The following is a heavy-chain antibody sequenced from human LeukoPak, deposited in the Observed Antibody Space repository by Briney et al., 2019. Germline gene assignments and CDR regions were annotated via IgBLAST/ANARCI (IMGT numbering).Heavy chain of an antibody. J-gene: IGHJ6*03. V-gene: IGHV3-23*01. Sequence: GGSLRLSCAASGFTFSSYEMNWVRQAPGKGLEWVSYISSSGSTYYADSVKGRFTISRDNSKNTLYLQMNSLRAEDTAVYYCAKVRTRWTMVRGVPYMDVWGKGTTVTVSS. D-gene: IGHD3-10*01. CDR2: ISSSGST. CDR1: GFTFSSYE. CDR3: AKVRTRWTMVRGVPYMDV.